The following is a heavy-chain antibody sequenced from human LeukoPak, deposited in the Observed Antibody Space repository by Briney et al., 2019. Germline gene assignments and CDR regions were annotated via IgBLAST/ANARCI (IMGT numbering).Heavy chain of an antibody. CDR1: GYSFTRYW. V-gene: IGHV5-51*01. Sequence: GESLKISCKGSGYSFTRYWIGWVRQMPGKGLEWMGIIYPGDSDTRYSPSFQGQVTISADKSISTAYLQWSSLKASDTAMYYCARQFRDDILTGYSSYFDYWGQGTLVTVSS. J-gene: IGHJ4*02. CDR2: IYPGDSDT. D-gene: IGHD3-9*01. CDR3: ARQFRDDILTGYSSYFDY.